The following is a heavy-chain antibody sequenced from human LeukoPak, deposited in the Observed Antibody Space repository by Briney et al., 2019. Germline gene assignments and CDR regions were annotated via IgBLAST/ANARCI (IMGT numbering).Heavy chain of an antibody. CDR1: GGSISSSSYY. D-gene: IGHD1-1*01. J-gene: IGHJ4*02. Sequence: PSETLSLTCTVSGGSISSSSYYWGWIRQPPGKGLEWIGSIYYGGSTYHNPSLKSRVTISVDTSKNQFSLKLSSVTAADTAVYYCARGGVHGDYWGQGTLVTVSS. CDR2: IYYGGST. CDR3: ARGGVHGDY. V-gene: IGHV4-39*07.